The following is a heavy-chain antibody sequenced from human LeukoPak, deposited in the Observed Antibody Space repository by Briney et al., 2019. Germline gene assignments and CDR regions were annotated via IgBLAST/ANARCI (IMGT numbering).Heavy chain of an antibody. V-gene: IGHV3-7*01. CDR1: GFTFSAYW. CDR2: IKQDGSEK. CDR3: ARNSFAELMLLGSAYGMDV. J-gene: IGHJ6*02. D-gene: IGHD2-8*01. Sequence: PGGSLRLSCAASGFTFSAYWMSWVRQAPGKGLEWVANIKQDGSEKNYVDSVKGRFTISRDNAKNSLHLQINSLRVEDTAVYYCARNSFAELMLLGSAYGMDVWGQGTTVTVSS.